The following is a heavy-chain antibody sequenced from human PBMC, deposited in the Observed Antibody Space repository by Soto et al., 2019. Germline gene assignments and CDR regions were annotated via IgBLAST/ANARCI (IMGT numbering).Heavy chain of an antibody. CDR1: VVPSTIAIPS. CDR3: VRVVEAATRHTDFDS. Sequence: SETRPSPAMSLVVPSTIAIPSGAGSASPPGRGLEFLGSVYYSGGTYYNPSLKSRVTVSVDTSKNQVSLRVRSVTVAETAMYYCVRVVEAATRHTDFDSWGQGIVVTVSS. V-gene: IGHV4-39*01. J-gene: IGHJ4*02. D-gene: IGHD2-15*01. CDR2: VYYSGGT.